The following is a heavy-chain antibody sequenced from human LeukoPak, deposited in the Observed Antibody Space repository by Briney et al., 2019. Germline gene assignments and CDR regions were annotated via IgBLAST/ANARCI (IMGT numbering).Heavy chain of an antibody. CDR3: ARDSGTVSDVFDI. Sequence: ASVKISCKASGYTFISYYIHWVRQAPGQGLEWMGIINPSGGSTRYAQKFQGRVTMTRDTSTGTIYMELSSLRSEDTAVYFCARDSGTVSDVFDIWGQGTMVTVSS. CDR1: GYTFISYY. V-gene: IGHV1-46*01. CDR2: INPSGGST. J-gene: IGHJ3*02. D-gene: IGHD4-11*01.